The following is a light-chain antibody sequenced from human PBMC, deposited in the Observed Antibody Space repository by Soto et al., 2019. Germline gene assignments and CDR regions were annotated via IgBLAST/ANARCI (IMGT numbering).Light chain of an antibody. V-gene: IGLV2-14*01. J-gene: IGLJ1*01. Sequence: QSALTQPASVSGSPGQSITISCTGTSSDVGSYNYVSWYQQHPGKAPKLMIYEVSYRPSGVSNRFSGSKSGNTASLTISGLQAEDEAHYYCSSYTSTSTLVFGSGTKLTVL. CDR2: EVS. CDR1: SSDVGSYNY. CDR3: SSYTSTSTLV.